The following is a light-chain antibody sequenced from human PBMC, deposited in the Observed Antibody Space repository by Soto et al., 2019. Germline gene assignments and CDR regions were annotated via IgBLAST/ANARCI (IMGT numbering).Light chain of an antibody. CDR3: QQYNSYSLT. J-gene: IGKJ1*01. V-gene: IGKV1-5*03. Sequence: DIQMTQSPSSLCASVGDRVTITCRASQSITYLNWYQHKPGKAPKLLIYKASSLESGVPSRFSGSGSGTEFTLTISSLQPDDFATYYCQQYNSYSLTFGQGTKVDIK. CDR2: KAS. CDR1: QSITY.